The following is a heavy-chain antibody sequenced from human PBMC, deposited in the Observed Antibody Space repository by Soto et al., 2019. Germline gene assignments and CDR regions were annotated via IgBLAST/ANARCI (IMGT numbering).Heavy chain of an antibody. V-gene: IGHV3-23*01. CDR1: GFTFSIFP. Sequence: GRSLRLSCVASGFTFSIFPMSWVRQAPGEGLEWVSSLSDDGSNTYHADSVKGRFTISRDNSKNTLYLQMNSLRAEDTAVYYCAKKRVLVPALHHFDYLGQGTLVTVSS. D-gene: IGHD2-2*01. CDR3: AKKRVLVPALHHFDY. J-gene: IGHJ4*02. CDR2: LSDDGSNT.